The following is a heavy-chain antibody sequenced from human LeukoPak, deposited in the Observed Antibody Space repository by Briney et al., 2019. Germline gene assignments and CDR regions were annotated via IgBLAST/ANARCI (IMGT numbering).Heavy chain of an antibody. CDR3: ARKSGSSLITFDY. V-gene: IGHV1-8*01. CDR2: MNPNSGNT. CDR1: GYTFTSYD. D-gene: IGHD1-26*01. Sequence: ASVKVSCKASGYTFTSYDINWVRPATGQGLEWMGWMNPNSGNTGYAQKFQGRVTMTRNTSISTVYMELSSLRSEDTAVYYCARKSGSSLITFDYWGQGTLVTVSS. J-gene: IGHJ4*02.